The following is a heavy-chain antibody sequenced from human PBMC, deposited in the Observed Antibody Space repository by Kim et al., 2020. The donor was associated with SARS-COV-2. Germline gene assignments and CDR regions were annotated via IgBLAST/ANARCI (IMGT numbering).Heavy chain of an antibody. Sequence: GGSLRLSCAASGFTFSNAWMSWVRQAPGKGLEWVGRIKSKTDGGTTDYAAPVKGRFTISRDDSKNTLYLQMNSLKTEDTAVYYCWAEPYFDWLFNPPGYFDLWGRGTLVTVSS. CDR2: IKSKTDGGTT. V-gene: IGHV3-15*01. D-gene: IGHD3-9*01. CDR3: WAEPYFDWLFNPPGYFDL. J-gene: IGHJ2*01. CDR1: GFTFSNAW.